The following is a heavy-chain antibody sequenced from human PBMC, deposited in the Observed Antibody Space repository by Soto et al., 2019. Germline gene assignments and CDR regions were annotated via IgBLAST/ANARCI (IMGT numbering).Heavy chain of an antibody. CDR2: ISISGDIT. J-gene: IGHJ4*02. CDR3: AKIYSASWFAGVDY. V-gene: IGHV3-23*01. D-gene: IGHD6-13*01. Sequence: GGSLRLSCAASGFTFSTYAMSWVRQAPGKGLEWVSTISISGDITYYADSVKGRFTISRDNSKNTLYLQMNSLRAEDTALYYCAKIYSASWFAGVDYWGQGSLVTVSS. CDR1: GFTFSTYA.